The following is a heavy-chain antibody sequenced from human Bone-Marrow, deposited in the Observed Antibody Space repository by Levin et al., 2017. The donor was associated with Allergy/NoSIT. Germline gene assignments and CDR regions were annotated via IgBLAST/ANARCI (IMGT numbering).Heavy chain of an antibody. CDR2: IIPILGIA. J-gene: IGHJ5*02. CDR1: GGTFSSYA. CDR3: ASGYCSGGSCFDP. Sequence: KISCKASGGTFSSYAISWVRQAPGQGLEWMGRIIPILGIANYAQKFQGRVTITADKSTSTAYMELSSLRSEDTAVYYCASGYCSGGSCFDPWGQGTLVTVSS. V-gene: IGHV1-69*04. D-gene: IGHD2-15*01.